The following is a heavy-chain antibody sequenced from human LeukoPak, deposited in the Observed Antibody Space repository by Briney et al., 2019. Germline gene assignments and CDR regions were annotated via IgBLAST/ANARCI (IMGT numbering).Heavy chain of an antibody. V-gene: IGHV4-59*12. CDR3: ATGDQYFDY. J-gene: IGHJ4*02. CDR1: GDSTNTYF. Sequence: SETLSLTCTLSGDSTNTYFWSWIRQSPGKGLEWIGYIYYTGTTNYNPSLKSRVTISVDTSKNQFSLQLNSVTPEDTAVYYCATGDQYFDYWGQGTLVTVSS. CDR2: IYYTGTT. D-gene: IGHD7-27*01.